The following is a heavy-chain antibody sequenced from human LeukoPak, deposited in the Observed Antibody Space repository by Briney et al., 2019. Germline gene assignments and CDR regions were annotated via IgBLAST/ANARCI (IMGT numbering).Heavy chain of an antibody. J-gene: IGHJ4*02. CDR3: ARAITMIEGY. Sequence: GSLRPSCAASGFTFSSYAMHWVRQAPGKGLEWVAVISYDGSNKYYADSVKGRFTISRDNSKNTLYLQMNSLRAEDTAVYYCARAITMIEGYWGQGTLVTVSS. CDR2: ISYDGSNK. CDR1: GFTFSSYA. V-gene: IGHV3-30-3*01. D-gene: IGHD3-22*01.